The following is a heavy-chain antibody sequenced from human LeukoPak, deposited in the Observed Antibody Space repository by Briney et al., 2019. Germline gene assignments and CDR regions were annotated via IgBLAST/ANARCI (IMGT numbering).Heavy chain of an antibody. V-gene: IGHV3-48*04. CDR3: AGSPYSSSRTVGYYGTDV. D-gene: IGHD6-13*01. CDR2: IGISITTI. J-gene: IGHJ6*02. Sequence: GGSLRLSCAASGFSFSSYAMNWVRQAPGKGLEWVSYIGISITTIYYADSVKGRFTISRDNARNSLSLQMNSLSLEDTAIYYCAGSPYSSSRTVGYYGTDVWGQGTTVTISS. CDR1: GFSFSSYA.